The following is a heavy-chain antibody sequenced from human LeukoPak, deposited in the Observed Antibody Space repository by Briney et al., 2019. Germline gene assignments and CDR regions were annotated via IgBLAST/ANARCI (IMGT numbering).Heavy chain of an antibody. CDR2: ISGSGGST. CDR1: GFTFSSYA. J-gene: IGHJ4*02. V-gene: IGHV3-23*01. D-gene: IGHD3-10*01. Sequence: GGSLRLSCAASGFTFSSYAMSWVRQAPGKGLEWVSAISGSGGSTYYAYSVKGRFTISRDNSKNTLYLQMNSLRAEDTAVYYCAKVTCGSGSYYHDYWGQGTLVTVSS. CDR3: AKVTCGSGSYYHDY.